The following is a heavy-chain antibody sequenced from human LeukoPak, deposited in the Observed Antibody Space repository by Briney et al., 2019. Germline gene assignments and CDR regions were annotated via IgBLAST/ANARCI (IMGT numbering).Heavy chain of an antibody. V-gene: IGHV3-30*18. Sequence: PGGSLRLSCAASGFTFSSYGMHWVRQAPGKGLEWVAVISYDGSNKYYADSVKGRFTISRDNSKNTLYLQMNSLRGEDTAVYYCAKDQGSGAFDYWGQGTLVTVSS. D-gene: IGHD6-19*01. CDR3: AKDQGSGAFDY. J-gene: IGHJ4*02. CDR1: GFTFSSYG. CDR2: ISYDGSNK.